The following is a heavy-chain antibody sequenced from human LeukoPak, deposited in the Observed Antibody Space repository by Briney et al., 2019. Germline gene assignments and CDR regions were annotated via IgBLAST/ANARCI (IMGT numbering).Heavy chain of an antibody. Sequence: PSETLSLTCAVYGGSFSGYYWSWIRQPPGKGLEWIGEINHSGSTNYNPSLKSRVTISVDTSKNQFSLKLSSVTAADTAVYYCAGAGILAAGAWGQGTLVTVSS. CDR2: INHSGST. CDR1: GGSFSGYY. J-gene: IGHJ4*02. D-gene: IGHD6-13*01. CDR3: AGAGILAAGA. V-gene: IGHV4-34*01.